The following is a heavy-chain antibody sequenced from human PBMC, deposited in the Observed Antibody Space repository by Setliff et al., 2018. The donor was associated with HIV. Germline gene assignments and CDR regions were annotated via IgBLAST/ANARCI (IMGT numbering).Heavy chain of an antibody. V-gene: IGHV4-34*01. J-gene: IGHJ6*03. Sequence: SETLSLTCAVFGGSFTDYYWIWIRQPPGKGLEWIGTIYYSGSTYYNPSLKSRAAISVDTPKNQISLKLSSVTAADTAVYYCASLDGSESPYIYYYYMDVWGKGTAVTVSS. CDR3: ASLDGSESPYIYYYYMDV. D-gene: IGHD3-10*01. CDR2: IYYSGST. CDR1: GGSFTDYY.